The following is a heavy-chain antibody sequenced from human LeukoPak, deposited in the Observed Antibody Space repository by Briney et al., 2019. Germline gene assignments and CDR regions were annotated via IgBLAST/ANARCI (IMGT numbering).Heavy chain of an antibody. CDR3: ARDLRPSSGWYWGYYYYGMDV. J-gene: IGHJ6*02. D-gene: IGHD6-19*01. Sequence: GGSLRLSCAASGFTFSSYSMNWVRQAPGKGLEWVSYISSSSSTIYYADSVKGRFTISRDNAKNSLYLQMNSLRAEDTAVYYCARDLRPSSGWYWGYYYYGMDVWGQGTTVTVSS. V-gene: IGHV3-48*01. CDR2: ISSSSSTI. CDR1: GFTFSSYS.